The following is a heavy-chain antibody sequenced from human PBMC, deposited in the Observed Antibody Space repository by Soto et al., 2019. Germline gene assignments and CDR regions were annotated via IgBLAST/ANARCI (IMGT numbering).Heavy chain of an antibody. CDR3: ASSYCSSTSCYVSFDY. CDR1: GGSISSSSYY. D-gene: IGHD2-2*01. CDR2: IYYSGST. V-gene: IGHV4-39*01. Sequence: QLQLQESGPGLVKPSETLSLTCTVSGGSISSSSYYWGWIRQPPGKGLEWIGSIYYSGSTYYNPSLKSRVTISVDTSKNQFSLKLSSVTAADTAVYYCASSYCSSTSCYVSFDYWGQGTLVTVSS. J-gene: IGHJ4*02.